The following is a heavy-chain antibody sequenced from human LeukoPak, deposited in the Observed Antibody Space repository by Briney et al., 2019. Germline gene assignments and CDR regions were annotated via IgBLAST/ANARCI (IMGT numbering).Heavy chain of an antibody. Sequence: PGGSLRLSCAASGFTFSSYAMHWVRQAPGKGLEWVAVISYDGSNKYYADSVKGRFTISRDNSKHTLYLQMNSLRAEDTAVYYCARDQYDTWSRRGNFDSWGQGTLVIVSS. J-gene: IGHJ4*02. CDR3: ARDQYDTWSRRGNFDS. D-gene: IGHD3-3*01. CDR1: GFTFSSYA. V-gene: IGHV3-30*04. CDR2: ISYDGSNK.